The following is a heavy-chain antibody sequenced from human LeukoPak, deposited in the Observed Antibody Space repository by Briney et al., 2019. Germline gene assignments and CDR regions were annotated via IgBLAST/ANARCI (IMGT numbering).Heavy chain of an antibody. J-gene: IGHJ5*02. V-gene: IGHV4-39*01. CDR3: ARHPLYCSGGSCTSNWFDP. Sequence: SETLSLTCTVSGGSIRSSYYYWGWIRQPPGKGLEWIGSIYDSGNSYYNPSLQSRVTISVDTSKNQFSLRLSSVTVADTAVYYCARHPLYCSGGSCTSNWFDPWGQGTLVTVSS. D-gene: IGHD2-15*01. CDR2: IYDSGNS. CDR1: GGSIRSSYYY.